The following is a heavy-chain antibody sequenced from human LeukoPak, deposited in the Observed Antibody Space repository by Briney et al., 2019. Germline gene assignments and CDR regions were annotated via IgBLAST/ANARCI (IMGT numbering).Heavy chain of an antibody. Sequence: PSETLSLTCIVSGDSISSYSWSWIRQPPGKGLEWIGYIYYSGSTNYNPSLKSRVTISVDASKNHFSLKLSSVTAADTAVYFCARATPCLLPGYWGQGTLVTVSS. J-gene: IGHJ4*02. CDR1: GDSISSYS. CDR2: IYYSGST. CDR3: ARATPCLLPGY. D-gene: IGHD3-9*01. V-gene: IGHV4-59*01.